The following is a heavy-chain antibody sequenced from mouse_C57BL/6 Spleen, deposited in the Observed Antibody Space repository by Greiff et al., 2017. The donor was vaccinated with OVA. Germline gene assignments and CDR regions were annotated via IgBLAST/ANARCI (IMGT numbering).Heavy chain of an antibody. V-gene: IGHV5-4*01. CDR1: GFTFSSYA. D-gene: IGHD2-12*01. J-gene: IGHJ2*01. CDR2: ISDGGSYT. Sequence: EVQLQESGGGLVKPGGSLKLSCAASGFTFSSYAMSWVRQTPEKRLECVATISDGGSYTYYPDNVKGRFTISRDNAKNNLYLQMSHLKSEDTAMYYCARDLRLGDYWGQGTTLTVSS. CDR3: ARDLRLGDY.